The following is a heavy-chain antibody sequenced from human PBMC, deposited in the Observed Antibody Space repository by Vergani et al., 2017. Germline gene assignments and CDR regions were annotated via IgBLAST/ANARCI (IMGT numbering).Heavy chain of an antibody. CDR3: ARGALWWLRQIDS. V-gene: IGHV4-61*02. D-gene: IGHD2-21*01. Sequence: QVQLQESGPGLVKPSQTLSLTCTVSGGSISSGSYYWSWIRQPAGKGLEWIGRIYTSGSTNYNPSLKSRVTMSVDTSKNQFPLKLSSVTAADTAVYYCARGALWWLRQIDSWGQGTLVTVSS. CDR2: IYTSGST. CDR1: GGSISSGSYY. J-gene: IGHJ4*02.